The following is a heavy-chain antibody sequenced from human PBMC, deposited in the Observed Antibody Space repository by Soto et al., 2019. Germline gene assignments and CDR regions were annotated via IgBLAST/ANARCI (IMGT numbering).Heavy chain of an antibody. Sequence: SETLSLTCAVSGYSISSGYYWGWIRQPPGKGLEWIGSIYHSGSTYYNPSLKSRVTISVDTSKNQFSLKLSSVTAADTAVYYCARESSDYDFWSGYRDSGGMDVWGQGTTVTVSS. CDR3: ARESSDYDFWSGYRDSGGMDV. V-gene: IGHV4-38-2*02. D-gene: IGHD3-3*01. CDR2: IYHSGST. CDR1: GYSISSGYY. J-gene: IGHJ6*02.